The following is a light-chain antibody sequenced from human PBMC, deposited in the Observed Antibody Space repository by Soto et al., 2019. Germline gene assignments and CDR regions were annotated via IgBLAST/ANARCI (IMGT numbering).Light chain of an antibody. CDR3: QHYNSYSEA. CDR2: DAS. V-gene: IGKV1-5*01. J-gene: IGKJ1*01. Sequence: DIQMTQSPSTLSSSVGDRVTITCRASQSISTGLAWYQQKPGKAPNLLIYDASTLESGVPSRFSDSGSGTEFTLTISSLQPDDFATYYCQHYNSYSEAFGQGTKVDIK. CDR1: QSISTG.